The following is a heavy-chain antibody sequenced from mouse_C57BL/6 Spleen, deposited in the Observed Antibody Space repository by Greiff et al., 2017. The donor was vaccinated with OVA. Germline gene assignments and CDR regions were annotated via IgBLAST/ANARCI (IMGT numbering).Heavy chain of an antibody. D-gene: IGHD4-1*01. CDR3: ARSHTSELGRYFEV. V-gene: IGHV1-54*01. CDR1: GYAFTNYL. CDR2: INPGSGCT. J-gene: IGHJ1*03. Sequence: QVQLQQSGAELVRPGTSVKVSCKASGYAFTNYLIEWVKQRPGQGLEWIGVINPGSGCTNYNEKFKGKATLTADKSSSTANMQLRSLTSEDSEVYCGARSHTSELGRYFEVWGTGTTVTVSS.